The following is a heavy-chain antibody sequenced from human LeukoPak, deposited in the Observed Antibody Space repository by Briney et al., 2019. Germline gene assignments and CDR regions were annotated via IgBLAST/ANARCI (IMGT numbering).Heavy chain of an antibody. D-gene: IGHD1-20*01. CDR3: AKVVGITGASGDY. CDR2: IRYDGSNK. V-gene: IGHV3-30*02. CDR1: GFTFSSYG. Sequence: GGSLRLSCAASGFTFSSYGMHWVRQAPGKGLEWVAFIRYDGSNKYYADSVKGRFTISRDNSKNTLYLQMNSLRAEDTAVYYCAKVVGITGASGDYWGQGTLVTVSS. J-gene: IGHJ4*02.